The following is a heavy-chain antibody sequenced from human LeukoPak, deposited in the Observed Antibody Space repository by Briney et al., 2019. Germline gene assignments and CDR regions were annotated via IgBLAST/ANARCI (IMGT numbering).Heavy chain of an antibody. D-gene: IGHD3-3*01. J-gene: IGHJ6*03. CDR3: AISGFGGGLNSQYYYYYYMDV. V-gene: IGHV1-8*01. CDR2: MNPNSGNT. CDR1: GYTFTSYD. Sequence: ASVKVSCKASGYTFTSYDINWVRQATGQGLEWMGWMNPNSGNTGYAQKFQGRVTMTRNTSISTAYMELSSLRSEDTAVYYCAISGFGGGLNSQYYYYYYMDVWGKGTTVTVSS.